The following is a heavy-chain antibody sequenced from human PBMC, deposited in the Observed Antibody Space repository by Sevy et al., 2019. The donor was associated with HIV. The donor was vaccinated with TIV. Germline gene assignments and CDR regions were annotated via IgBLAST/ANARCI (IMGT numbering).Heavy chain of an antibody. D-gene: IGHD2-2*01. Sequence: SETLSLTCAVHGGSFSGYYWSWIRESPGKGLEWIGEINDSGITNYNPSLKSRVTISVDTSKKEFSLRLSSVTAADTAVYYCARSPPVVVVPGALSWFDPWGQGTLVTVSS. V-gene: IGHV4-34*01. CDR1: GGSFSGYY. J-gene: IGHJ5*02. CDR2: INDSGIT. CDR3: ARSPPVVVVPGALSWFDP.